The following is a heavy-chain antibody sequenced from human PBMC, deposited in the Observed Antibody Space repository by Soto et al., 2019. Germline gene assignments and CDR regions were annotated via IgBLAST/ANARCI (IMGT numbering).Heavy chain of an antibody. Sequence: LSLTCTVSGGSISSYYWSWIRQPPGKGLEWIGYIYCSGSTNYNPSLKSRVTISVDTSKNQFSLKLSSVTAADTAVYCCARKNSYTFDIWGQGTMVTVSS. J-gene: IGHJ3*02. CDR1: GGSISSYY. V-gene: IGHV4-59*01. D-gene: IGHD2-21*01. CDR2: IYCSGST. CDR3: ARKNSYTFDI.